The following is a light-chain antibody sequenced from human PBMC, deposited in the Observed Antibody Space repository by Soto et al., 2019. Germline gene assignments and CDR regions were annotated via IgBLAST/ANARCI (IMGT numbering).Light chain of an antibody. Sequence: DIVMTPSPATLSVSPGERATLSCRAGQGVTTNFAWYQQKSGQSPRLLIYDVSIRATGVPARFSATGSETDFTLTISGLQSEDSAVYFCQQYNNWPFSFGQGTRLEIK. J-gene: IGKJ5*01. V-gene: IGKV3-15*01. CDR2: DVS. CDR1: QGVTTN. CDR3: QQYNNWPFS.